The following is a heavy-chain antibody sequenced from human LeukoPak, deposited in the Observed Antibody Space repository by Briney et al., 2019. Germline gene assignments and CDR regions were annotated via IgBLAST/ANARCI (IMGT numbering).Heavy chain of an antibody. D-gene: IGHD6-19*01. Sequence: GGSLRLSCAAPGFTFSSYWMSWVRQAPGKGLEWVANIKQDGSEKYYVDSVKGRFTISRDNSKNTLYLQMNSLRAEDTAVYYCAKDLIAVAGTGYWGQGTLVTVSS. CDR1: GFTFSSYW. CDR3: AKDLIAVAGTGY. J-gene: IGHJ4*02. V-gene: IGHV3-7*01. CDR2: IKQDGSEK.